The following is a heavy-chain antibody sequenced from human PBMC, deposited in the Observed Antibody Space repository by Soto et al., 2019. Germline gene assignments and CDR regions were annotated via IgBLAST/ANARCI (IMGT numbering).Heavy chain of an antibody. V-gene: IGHV3-30*18. CDR3: AKTPACDYYYGMDV. CDR2: ISYDGSNK. J-gene: IGHJ6*02. CDR1: GSTFSSYG. Sequence: PGGSLRLSCAASGSTFSSYGMHWVRQAPGKGLEWVAVISYDGSNKYYADSVKGRFTISRDNSKNTLYLQMNSLRAEDTAVYYCAKTPACDYYYGMDVWGQGTTVTVSS.